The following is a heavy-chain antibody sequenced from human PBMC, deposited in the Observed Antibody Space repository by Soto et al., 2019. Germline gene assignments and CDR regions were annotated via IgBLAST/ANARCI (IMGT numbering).Heavy chain of an antibody. D-gene: IGHD3-3*01. CDR2: IYYSGST. V-gene: IGHV4-31*03. Sequence: PSETLSLTCTVSGGSISSGGYYWSWIRQHPGKGLEWIGYIYYSGSTYYNPSLKSRVAISVDTSKNQFSLKLSSVTAADTAVYYCARDTYYDFWSGYYLKQWPPGGSYYNYYGMDVWGQGTTVTVSS. CDR1: GGSISSGGYY. CDR3: ARDTYYDFWSGYYLKQWPPGGSYYNYYGMDV. J-gene: IGHJ6*02.